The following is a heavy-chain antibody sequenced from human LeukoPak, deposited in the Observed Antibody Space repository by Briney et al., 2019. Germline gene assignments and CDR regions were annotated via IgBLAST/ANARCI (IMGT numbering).Heavy chain of an antibody. CDR1: GFTFSSYW. Sequence: PGGSLRLSCAASGFTFSSYWMSWVRQAPGKGLEWVANIKQDGSEKYYVDSVKGRFTISRDNAKNSLYLQMNSLRAEDTVVYYCARVSISKAGINWFDPWGQGTLVTVSS. CDR3: ARVSISKAGINWFDP. CDR2: IKQDGSEK. D-gene: IGHD3-16*02. J-gene: IGHJ5*02. V-gene: IGHV3-7*01.